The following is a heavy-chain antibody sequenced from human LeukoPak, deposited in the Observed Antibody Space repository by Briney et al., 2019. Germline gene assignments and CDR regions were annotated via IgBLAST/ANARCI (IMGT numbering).Heavy chain of an antibody. J-gene: IGHJ6*03. V-gene: IGHV4-38-2*01. CDR1: GYFISSGYY. D-gene: IGHD2-8*01. CDR3: ASYGRPYYYYYMDV. Sequence: SETLSLTCPVSGYFISSGYYWGWIRQPPGKGLEWSGSNYHSGSTYYNPSLKSRVTISVDTSKNQFSLKLSSVTAADTAVYYCASYGRPYYYYYMDVWGKGTTVTVSS. CDR2: NYHSGST.